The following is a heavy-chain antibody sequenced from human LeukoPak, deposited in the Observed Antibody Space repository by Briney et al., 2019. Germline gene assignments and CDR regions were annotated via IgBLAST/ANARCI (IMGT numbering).Heavy chain of an antibody. D-gene: IGHD3-16*02. J-gene: IGHJ4*02. CDR2: ISSSSSTI. CDR3: ARESGHGTFGGVIVPIDY. CDR1: GFTFSSYS. Sequence: GGSLRLSCAASGFTFSSYSMNWVRQAPGKGLEWVSYISSSSSTIYYADSVKGRFTISRDNAKNSLYLQMNSLRAEDTAVYYCARESGHGTFGGVIVPIDYWGQGTLVTVSS. V-gene: IGHV3-48*01.